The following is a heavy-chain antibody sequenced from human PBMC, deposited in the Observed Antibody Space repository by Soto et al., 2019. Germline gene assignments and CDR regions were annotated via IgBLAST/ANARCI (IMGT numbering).Heavy chain of an antibody. V-gene: IGHV2-5*01. CDR1: GFSLSTSGVG. CDR3: AHRRKEAKRWLQFNFVLFDY. D-gene: IGHD5-12*01. J-gene: IGHJ4*02. Sequence: GSGPTMVNPTQTLTLTCTFSGFSLSTSGVGVGWIRQPPGKALEWLALIYWNDDKRYSPSLKSRLTITKDTSKNQVVLTMTNMDPVDTATYYCAHRRKEAKRWLQFNFVLFDYWGQGTLVTVSS. CDR2: IYWNDDK.